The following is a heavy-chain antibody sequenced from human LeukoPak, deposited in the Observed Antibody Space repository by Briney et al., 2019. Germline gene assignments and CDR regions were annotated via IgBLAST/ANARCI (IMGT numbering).Heavy chain of an antibody. Sequence: PGGSLRLSCAASGFTLSSYGMHWVRQAPGKGLEWVAFIRYDGSNKYYADSVKGRFTISRDNSKNTLYLQMNSLRAEDTAVYYCARAVLRFACDAFDIWGQGTMVTVSS. V-gene: IGHV3-30*02. CDR3: ARAVLRFACDAFDI. D-gene: IGHD5-12*01. CDR2: IRYDGSNK. CDR1: GFTLSSYG. J-gene: IGHJ3*02.